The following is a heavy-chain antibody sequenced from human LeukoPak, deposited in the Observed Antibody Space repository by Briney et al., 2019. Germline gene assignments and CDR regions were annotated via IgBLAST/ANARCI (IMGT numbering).Heavy chain of an antibody. CDR2: IRYDAANQ. CDR3: AKDIAVSDSYFDY. D-gene: IGHD6-19*01. CDR1: GFDFSNNG. Sequence: GGPLRLSCGASGFDFSNNGMHWVRQAPGKGLEWVAFIRYDAANQYYADSVKGRFTISRDNSKNTLYLEMDSLRSEDTAIYHCAKDIAVSDSYFDYWGRGTLVTVTS. J-gene: IGHJ4*02. V-gene: IGHV3-30*02.